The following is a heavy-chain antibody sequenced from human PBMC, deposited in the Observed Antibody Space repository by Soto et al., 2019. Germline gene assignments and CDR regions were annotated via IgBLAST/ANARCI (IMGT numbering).Heavy chain of an antibody. J-gene: IGHJ3*02. Sequence: EVQLLESGGGLVQPGGSLRLSCAASGFTFSSYAMSWVRQAPGKGLEWVSAISGSGGSTYYADSVKGRFTISRDNSKNTLYLQMTSLRAEDTAVYYCAKRIFGEDLRATWGFAFDIWGQGTMVTVSS. D-gene: IGHD7-27*01. CDR3: AKRIFGEDLRATWGFAFDI. CDR1: GFTFSSYA. CDR2: ISGSGGST. V-gene: IGHV3-23*01.